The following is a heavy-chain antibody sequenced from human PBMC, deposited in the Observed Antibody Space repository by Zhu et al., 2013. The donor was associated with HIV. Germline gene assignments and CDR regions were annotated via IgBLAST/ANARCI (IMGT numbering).Heavy chain of an antibody. CDR1: GYTFTDYY. J-gene: IGHJ4*02. V-gene: IGHV1-2*02. Sequence: QVQLVQSGADVKKPGASVKVSCKASGYTFTDYYMHWVRQAPGQGLEWMGWINPNSGGTNYAQKFQGRVTMTRDTSISTAYMELRRVRSDDTAVYYCARGGGLPTRKIYIIDYWGQGTLVTVSS. CDR3: ARGGGLPTRKIYIIDY. CDR2: INPNSGGT. D-gene: IGHD3-10*01.